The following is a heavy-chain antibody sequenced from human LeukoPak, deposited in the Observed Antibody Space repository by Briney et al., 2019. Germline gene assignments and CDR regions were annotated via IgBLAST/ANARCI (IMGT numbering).Heavy chain of an antibody. CDR2: IYYSGST. D-gene: IGHD3-16*02. CDR3: ARGTVYDYVWGSYRTYYFDY. CDR1: GGSISSYY. V-gene: IGHV4-59*12. Sequence: SETLSLTCTVSGGSISSYYWSWIRQPPGKGLEWIGYIYYSGSTNYNPSLKSRVTISVDTSKNQFSLKLSSVTAADTAVYYCARGTVYDYVWGSYRTYYFDYWGQGTLVTVSS. J-gene: IGHJ4*02.